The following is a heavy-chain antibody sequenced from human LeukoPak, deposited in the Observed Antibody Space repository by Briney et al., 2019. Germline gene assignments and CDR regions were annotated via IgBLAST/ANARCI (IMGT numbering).Heavy chain of an antibody. J-gene: IGHJ4*02. D-gene: IGHD3-10*01. CDR2: IIVGSGTT. Sequence: GASVKVSCKASGFTFSTSAVQWVRQARGQRLEWIGWIIVGSGTTNYAQSLQGRLTITRDMSTSTAYMELSSLRSEDTAVYYCATRSESYGSGSNYFDYWGQGTLVTVSS. CDR1: GFTFSTSA. V-gene: IGHV1-58*01. CDR3: ATRSESYGSGSNYFDY.